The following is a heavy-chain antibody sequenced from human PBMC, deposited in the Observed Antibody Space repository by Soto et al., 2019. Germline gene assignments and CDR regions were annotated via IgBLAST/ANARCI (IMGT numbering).Heavy chain of an antibody. CDR2: IYYSGST. J-gene: IGHJ4*02. CDR1: GGSISSYY. CDR3: ASSVIRYSSGWFFDY. V-gene: IGHV4-59*01. Sequence: QVQLQESGPGLVKPSETLFLTCTVPGGSISSYYWSSIRQPPGKGLECIGYIYYSGSTNYNPSLKGRVTLSVDTSKNQFSLKLSSVTAADTAVYYCASSVIRYSSGWFFDYWGQGTLVTVSS. D-gene: IGHD6-19*01.